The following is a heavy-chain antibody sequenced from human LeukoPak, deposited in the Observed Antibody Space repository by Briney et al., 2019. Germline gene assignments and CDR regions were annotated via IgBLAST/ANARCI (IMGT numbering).Heavy chain of an antibody. CDR1: GFTFDDYA. Sequence: GRSLRLSCAASGFTFDDYAMHWVRQAPGKGLEWVSGISWNSGSIGYADSVKGQFTISRDNAKNSLYLQMNSLRAEDTALYYCAKVFYGSNPGSSLDYWGQGTLVSVSS. CDR2: ISWNSGSI. D-gene: IGHD4-23*01. CDR3: AKVFYGSNPGSSLDY. V-gene: IGHV3-9*01. J-gene: IGHJ4*02.